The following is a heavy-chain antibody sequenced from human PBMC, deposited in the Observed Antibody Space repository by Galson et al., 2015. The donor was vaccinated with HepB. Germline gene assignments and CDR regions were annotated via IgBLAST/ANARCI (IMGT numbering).Heavy chain of an antibody. CDR1: GFTFSSYG. V-gene: IGHV3-33*01. Sequence: SLRLSCAASGFTFSSYGMHWVRQAPGKGLEWVAVIWYDGSNKYYADSVKGRFTISRDNSKNTLYLQMNSLRAEDTAVYYCARDSGDYSFDYWGQGTLVTVSS. J-gene: IGHJ4*02. CDR3: ARDSGDYSFDY. CDR2: IWYDGSNK. D-gene: IGHD3-10*01.